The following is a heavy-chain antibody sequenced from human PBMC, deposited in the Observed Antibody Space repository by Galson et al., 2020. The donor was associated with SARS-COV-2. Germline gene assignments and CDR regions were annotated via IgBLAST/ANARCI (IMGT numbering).Heavy chain of an antibody. CDR1: GFTFSDYY. CDR3: PSVFPLAPSSKSTSGGTAALDCLVKDYYG. V-gene: IGHV3-11*01. D-gene: IGHD6-25*01. Sequence: NSGGSLRLSCAASGFTFSDYYMSWIRQAPGQGLEWVSYISRRGSTIYDADSVKGRFTISRDNAKNSLYLQMNSLRAEDTASTKGPSVFPLAPSSKSTSGGTAALDCLVKDYYG. J-gene: IGHJ6*01. CDR2: ISRRGSTI.